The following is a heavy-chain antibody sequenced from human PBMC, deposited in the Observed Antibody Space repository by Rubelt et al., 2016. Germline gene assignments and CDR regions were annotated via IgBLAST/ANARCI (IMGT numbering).Heavy chain of an antibody. J-gene: IGHJ5*02. CDR1: GYTFISYG. V-gene: IGHV1-18*01. CDR3: ARRRGYGSGSYYVRGFDWFDP. D-gene: IGHD3-10*01. CDR2: ISAYNGNT. Sequence: QVQLVQSGAEVKKPGASVKVSCKASGYTFISYGISWVRQAPGQGLEWMGWISAYNGNTNYAQRLQGRVTMTTDTSTSTAYMELRSLRSDDTAVYYCARRRGYGSGSYYVRGFDWFDPWGQGTLVTVSS.